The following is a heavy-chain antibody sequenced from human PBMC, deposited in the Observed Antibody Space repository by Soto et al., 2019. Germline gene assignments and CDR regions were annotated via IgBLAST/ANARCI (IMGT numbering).Heavy chain of an antibody. V-gene: IGHV1-18*04. D-gene: IGHD3-22*01. CDR3: ARVGLTMIVVQFGVS. Sequence: ASVXVSCKASGYIFTGYGIIWVRQAPGQGLEWMGWINTDNGNTKYAQKFEGRVTMTRDRSTAKAYMELRSLKSDDTAVYYCARVGLTMIVVQFGVSWGQGTQVNVYS. CDR2: INTDNGNT. CDR1: GYIFTGYG. J-gene: IGHJ4*02.